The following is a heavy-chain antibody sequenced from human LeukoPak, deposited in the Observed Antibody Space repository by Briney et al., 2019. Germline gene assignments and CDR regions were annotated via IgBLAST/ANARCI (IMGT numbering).Heavy chain of an antibody. Sequence: GGSLRLSCAASGFTFSSYAMSGGPQAPGKGLEWGSAISGSSGSTYYAAAVKGRFTISRENSKNTLYLQMNSLRAEDTAVYYCAKVVIVVVPAEFDYWGQGTLVTVSS. D-gene: IGHD2-2*01. J-gene: IGHJ4*02. V-gene: IGHV3-23*01. CDR3: AKVVIVVVPAEFDY. CDR1: GFTFSSYA. CDR2: ISGSSGST.